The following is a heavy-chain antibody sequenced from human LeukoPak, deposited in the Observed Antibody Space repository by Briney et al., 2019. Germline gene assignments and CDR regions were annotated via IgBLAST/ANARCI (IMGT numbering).Heavy chain of an antibody. D-gene: IGHD5-18*01. J-gene: IGHJ4*02. V-gene: IGHV4-39*07. CDR1: GGSISSSSYY. CDR2: IYYSGST. CDR3: ARVTGDSYGFDY. Sequence: SETLSLTCTVSGGSISSSSYYWGWIRQPPRKGLEWIGSIYYSGSTYYNPSLKSRVTISVDTSKNQFSLKLSSVTAADTAVYYCARVTGDSYGFDYWGQGTLVTVSS.